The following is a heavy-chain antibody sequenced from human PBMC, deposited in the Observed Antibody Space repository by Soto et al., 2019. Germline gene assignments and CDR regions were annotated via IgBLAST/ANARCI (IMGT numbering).Heavy chain of an antibody. D-gene: IGHD2-15*01. V-gene: IGHV1-18*04. Sequence: QVQLVQSGAEVKKPGASVKVSCKASGYTFTSYGISWVRQAPGQGLEWMGWISAYNGNTNYAQKLEGRVTMTTDTSTSTADMERRSRRSDDTAVYYCARDREGGWSPPYYFDYWGQGTLVTVSS. CDR2: ISAYNGNT. CDR1: GYTFTSYG. J-gene: IGHJ4*02. CDR3: ARDREGGWSPPYYFDY.